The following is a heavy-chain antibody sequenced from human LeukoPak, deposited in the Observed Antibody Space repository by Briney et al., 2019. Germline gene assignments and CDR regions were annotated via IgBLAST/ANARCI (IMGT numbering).Heavy chain of an antibody. CDR1: GFTFSSYA. D-gene: IGHD4/OR15-4a*01. J-gene: IGHJ5*02. CDR3: AKETSYQVRDPYNWFDP. CDR2: ISGSGGST. V-gene: IGHV3-23*01. Sequence: QPGGSLRLSCAASGFTFSSYAMSWVRQAPGKGLEWVSAISGSGGSTYYADSVKGRFTISRDNSKNTLYLQMNSLRAEDTAVYYCAKETSYQVRDPYNWFDPWGQGTLATVSS.